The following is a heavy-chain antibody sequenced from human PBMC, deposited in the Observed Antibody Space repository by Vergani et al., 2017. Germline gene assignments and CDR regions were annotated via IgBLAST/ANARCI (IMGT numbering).Heavy chain of an antibody. CDR2: ISYDGSNK. CDR1: GFTFSSYA. J-gene: IGHJ4*02. CDR3: ARVMYSSGWYMGY. V-gene: IGHV3-30*01. Sequence: QVQLVESGGGVVQPGRSLRLSCAASGFTFSSYAMHWVRQAPGKGLEWVAVISYDGSNKYYADSVKGRFTISRDNSKNTLYLQMNSLRAEDTAVYYCARVMYSSGWYMGYWGQG. D-gene: IGHD6-19*01.